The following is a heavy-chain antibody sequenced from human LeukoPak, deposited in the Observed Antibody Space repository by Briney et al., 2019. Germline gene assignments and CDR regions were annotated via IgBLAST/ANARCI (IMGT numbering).Heavy chain of an antibody. CDR2: IIPIFGTA. Sequence: ASVKVSCKASGGTFSSYAIIWVRQAPGQGLEWMGRIIPIFGTANYAQKFQGRVTITADKSTSTAYMELSSLRSEDTAVYYCASTMKGVVTPGIANYWGQGTLVTVSS. D-gene: IGHD4-23*01. J-gene: IGHJ4*02. V-gene: IGHV1-69*06. CDR3: ASTMKGVVTPGIANY. CDR1: GGTFSSYA.